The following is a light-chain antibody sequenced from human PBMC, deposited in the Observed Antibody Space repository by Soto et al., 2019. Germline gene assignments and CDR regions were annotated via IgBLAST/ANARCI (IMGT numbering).Light chain of an antibody. J-gene: IGKJ1*01. V-gene: IGKV1-5*03. CDR2: KAS. CDR1: QSISSW. CDR3: QQYNSYSRT. Sequence: IWMTQSPSLLSASTGDRVTISCRMSQSISSWLAWYQQKPGKAPKLLIYKASSLESGVPSRFSGSGSGTEFTLTISSLQPDDFATYYCQQYNSYSRTFGQGTKVDNK.